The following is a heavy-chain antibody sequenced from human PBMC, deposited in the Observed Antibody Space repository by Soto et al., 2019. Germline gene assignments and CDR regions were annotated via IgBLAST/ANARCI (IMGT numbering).Heavy chain of an antibody. D-gene: IGHD6-6*01. V-gene: IGHV1-69*13. CDR2: IIPIFGSA. J-gene: IGHJ4*02. CDR1: GGTFSSYA. Sequence: SVKVSCKASGGTFSSYAISWVRQAPGQGLEWMGGIIPIFGSANYAQKFQGRVTITADESTSTPYMELSSLRSEDTAVYYCARQGYSSSSFDYWGQGTLVTVSS. CDR3: ARQGYSSSSFDY.